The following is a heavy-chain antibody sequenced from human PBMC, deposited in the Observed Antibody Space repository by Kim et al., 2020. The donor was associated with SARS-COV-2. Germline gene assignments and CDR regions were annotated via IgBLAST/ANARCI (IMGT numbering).Heavy chain of an antibody. V-gene: IGHV1-3*01. CDR2: LNAGNGNT. D-gene: IGHD6-19*01. J-gene: IGHJ4*02. Sequence: ASVKVSCKASGYTFTSYAMHWVRQAPGQRPEWMGWLNAGNGNTKYSRKFQGRVNITRDTSASTAYMELSSLRSEDTAVYYCARGDSSGWYDFDYWGQGTLVT. CDR3: ARGDSSGWYDFDY. CDR1: GYTFTSYA.